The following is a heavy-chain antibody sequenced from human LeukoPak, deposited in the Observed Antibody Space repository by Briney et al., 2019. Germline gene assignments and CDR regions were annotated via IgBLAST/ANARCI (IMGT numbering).Heavy chain of an antibody. J-gene: IGHJ3*02. CDR3: ATSIAVAGAYDAFDI. CDR2: FDPEDGET. D-gene: IGHD6-19*01. CDR1: GYTLTELS. Sequence: ASVRVSCKVSGYTLTELSMHWVRQAPGKGLEWMGGFDPEDGETIYAQKFQGRVTMTEDTSTDIAYMELSSLRSEDTAVYYCATSIAVAGAYDAFDIWGQGTMVTVSS. V-gene: IGHV1-24*01.